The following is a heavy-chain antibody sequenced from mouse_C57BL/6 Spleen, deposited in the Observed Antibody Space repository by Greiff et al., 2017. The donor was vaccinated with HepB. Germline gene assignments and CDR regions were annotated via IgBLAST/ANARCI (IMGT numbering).Heavy chain of an antibody. J-gene: IGHJ2*01. D-gene: IGHD1-1*01. CDR1: GYAFSSYW. Sequence: QVHVKQSGAELVKPGASVKISCKASGYAFSSYWMNWVKQRPGKGLEWIGQIYPGDGDTNYNGKFKGKATLTADKSSSTAYMQLSSLTSEDSAVYFCARLSGSSVLDYWGQGTTLTVSS. V-gene: IGHV1-80*01. CDR2: IYPGDGDT. CDR3: ARLSGSSVLDY.